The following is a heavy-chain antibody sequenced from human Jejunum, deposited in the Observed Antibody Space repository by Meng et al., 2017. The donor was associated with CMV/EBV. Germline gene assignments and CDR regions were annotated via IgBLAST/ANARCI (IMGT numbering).Heavy chain of an antibody. J-gene: IGHJ4*02. D-gene: IGHD3-10*01. CDR1: GGSINSGDYY. V-gene: IGHV4-30-4*08. CDR2: MYYSENT. Sequence: QGQLQESGPGLVKPSETLSLTCTVSGGSINSGDYYWSWIRQPPGKALEWIGYMYYSENTYYNPSLKSRVTISLDTSKNQFSLKLNSVTAADTAVYFCARDMHREVVIQDYWGQGTLVTVSS. CDR3: ARDMHREVVIQDY.